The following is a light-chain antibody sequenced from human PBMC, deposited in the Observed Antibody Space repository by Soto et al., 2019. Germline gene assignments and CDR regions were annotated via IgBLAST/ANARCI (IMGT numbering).Light chain of an antibody. V-gene: IGKV1-5*03. Sequence: DIQMTQSPSSLSASVGDRVIITCRASQSLSTWLGWNQQKPGKAPKPLMYKVSTFQCGVPTSFSGSGSGTEFTLTISSLQPDDFATYCCHHCNSYSLTVGQGTRVEIK. CDR3: HHCNSYSLT. CDR1: QSLSTW. J-gene: IGKJ1*01. CDR2: KVS.